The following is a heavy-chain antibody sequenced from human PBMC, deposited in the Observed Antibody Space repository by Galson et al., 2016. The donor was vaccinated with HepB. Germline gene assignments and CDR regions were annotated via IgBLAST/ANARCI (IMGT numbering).Heavy chain of an antibody. CDR1: GYTFTTYG. V-gene: IGHV1-18*01. CDR3: ARKNGEAAQNQYYRYYGMDV. Sequence: SVKVSCKASGYTFTTYGISWVRQAPGQGLEWMGWISPYNGNTRNAQNFQGRVTMTTDTSTNTAYMELRSLRSDGTAVYYCARKNGEAAQNQYYRYYGMDVWGRGTTVSVSS. CDR2: ISPYNGNT. J-gene: IGHJ6*02. D-gene: IGHD6-6*01.